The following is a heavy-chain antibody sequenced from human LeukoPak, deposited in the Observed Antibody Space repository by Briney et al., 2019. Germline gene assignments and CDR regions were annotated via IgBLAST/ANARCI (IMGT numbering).Heavy chain of an antibody. Sequence: SETLSLTCTVSGGSIRSSSYYWGWIRQPPGKGLEWIGSIYYSGSTYYNPSLKSRVTISVDTSKNQFSLKLSSVTAADTAVYYCARQRAVAVAAIDYWGQGTLVTVSS. D-gene: IGHD6-19*01. J-gene: IGHJ4*02. V-gene: IGHV4-39*01. CDR3: ARQRAVAVAAIDY. CDR1: GGSIRSSSYY. CDR2: IYYSGST.